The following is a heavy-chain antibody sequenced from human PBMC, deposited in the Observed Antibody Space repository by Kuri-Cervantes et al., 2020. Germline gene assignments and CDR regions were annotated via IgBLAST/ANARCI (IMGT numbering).Heavy chain of an antibody. CDR2: INPNTGGT. D-gene: IGHD3-10*01. CDR1: GYTFTGHY. J-gene: IGHJ4*02. CDR3: ARGLYGSGAYYHYFDF. V-gene: IGHV1-2*02. Sequence: ASVKVSCKASGYTFTGHYMHWVRQAPGQGPEWMGWINPNTGGTYYAQRFQGRVTVTRDTSNRTVYMQLRGLKSDDTAVYYCARGLYGSGAYYHYFDFWGQGALVTVSS.